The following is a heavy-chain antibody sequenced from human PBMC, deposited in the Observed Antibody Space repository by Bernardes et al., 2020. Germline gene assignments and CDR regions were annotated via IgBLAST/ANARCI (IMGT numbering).Heavy chain of an antibody. CDR2: IYYSGST. D-gene: IGHD3-16*01. Sequence: SEALSLTCTVSGSSISSYYGSWIPQPPGKGLEWIGHIYYSGSTNYNPSLKSRVTMSVDTSKNQFSLKLTSVTAADTAVYYCARGKSALNWFDPWGQGTLVTVSS. J-gene: IGHJ5*02. V-gene: IGHV4-59*01. CDR3: ARGKSALNWFDP. CDR1: GSSISSYY.